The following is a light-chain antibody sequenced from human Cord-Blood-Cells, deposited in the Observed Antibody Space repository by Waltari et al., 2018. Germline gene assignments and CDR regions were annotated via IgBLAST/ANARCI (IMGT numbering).Light chain of an antibody. CDR2: DAS. Sequence: EIVLTQSPATLSLSPGERATLTFRAGQSVSSYLAWYQQKPGQAPRLLIYDASNRATCIPARCSGSGSCTDFTLIIISLQPEDFAVYYYQQHNNWPLTFGGGTKVVIK. CDR3: QQHNNWPLT. J-gene: IGKJ4*01. CDR1: QSVSSY. V-gene: IGKV3-11*01.